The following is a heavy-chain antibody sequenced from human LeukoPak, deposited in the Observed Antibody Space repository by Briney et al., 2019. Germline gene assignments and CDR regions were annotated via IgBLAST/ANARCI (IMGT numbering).Heavy chain of an antibody. CDR2: IKQDGSEK. Sequence: EGSLRLSCAASGFTFSSYWMTWVRQAPGKGLHWVANIKQDGSEKYYVDSVKGRFTISRDNAKNSLYLQMNSLRAEDTAVYYCARFGSTSRTYDYWGQGTLVTVSS. D-gene: IGHD2-2*01. V-gene: IGHV3-7*05. CDR3: ARFGSTSRTYDY. J-gene: IGHJ4*02. CDR1: GFTFSSYW.